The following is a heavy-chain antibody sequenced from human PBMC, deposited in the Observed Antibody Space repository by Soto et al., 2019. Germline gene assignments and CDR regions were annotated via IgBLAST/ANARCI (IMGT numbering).Heavy chain of an antibody. V-gene: IGHV1-8*01. CDR2: MNPNSGNT. CDR1: GYTFTSYD. CDR3: ARGGYCSGGSCYINYYYYYMDV. Sequence: QVQLVQSGAEVKKPGASVKVSCKASGYTFTSYDINWVRQATGQGLEWMGWMNPNSGNTGYAQKFQGRVTMTRNTCTSTAYMELSSLRSEDTAVYYCARGGYCSGGSCYINYYYYYMDVWGKGTTVTVSS. J-gene: IGHJ6*03. D-gene: IGHD2-15*01.